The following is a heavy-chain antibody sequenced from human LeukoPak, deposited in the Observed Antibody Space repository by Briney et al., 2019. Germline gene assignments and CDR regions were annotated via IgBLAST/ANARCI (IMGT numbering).Heavy chain of an antibody. D-gene: IGHD6-19*01. V-gene: IGHV3-30*18. CDR3: AKGAVAGTKGAYYFDY. J-gene: IGHJ4*02. Sequence: PGGSLRLSCAASGFTFSSYGMHWVRQAPGKGLERGAVISYDGSNKYYADSVKGRFIISRDNSKNTLYLQMNSLRAEDTAVYYCAKGAVAGTKGAYYFDYWGQGALVTVSS. CDR2: ISYDGSNK. CDR1: GFTFSSYG.